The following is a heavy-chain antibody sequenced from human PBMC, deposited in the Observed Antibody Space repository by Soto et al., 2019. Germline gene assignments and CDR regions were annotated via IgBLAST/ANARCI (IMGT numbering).Heavy chain of an antibody. D-gene: IGHD3-22*01. J-gene: IGHJ3*01. V-gene: IGHV4-30-4*01. CDR3: APPGYESKSYLFDF. Sequence: KPSETLSLTCTVSRGSISSGVHYWSWIRQSPGRGLEWIGYIYYSGSTYYNPSLKSRLTISVDTSKNQFSLNLKSVTATATAVYYCAPPGYESKSYLFDFLGQGQMVT. CDR1: RGSISSGVHY. CDR2: IYYSGST.